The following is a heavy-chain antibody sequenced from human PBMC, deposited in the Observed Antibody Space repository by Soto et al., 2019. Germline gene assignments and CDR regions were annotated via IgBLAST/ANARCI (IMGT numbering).Heavy chain of an antibody. J-gene: IGHJ6*02. D-gene: IGHD2-15*01. V-gene: IGHV4-30-2*01. Sequence: SETLSLTCAVSGGSISSGGYSWSWIRQPPGKGLEWIGYIYHSGSTYYNPSLKSRVTISVDRSKNQFSLKLSSVTAADTAVYYCARDRAGDNYYGMDVWTQGTTVTGSS. CDR2: IYHSGST. CDR3: ARDRAGDNYYGMDV. CDR1: GGSISSGGYS.